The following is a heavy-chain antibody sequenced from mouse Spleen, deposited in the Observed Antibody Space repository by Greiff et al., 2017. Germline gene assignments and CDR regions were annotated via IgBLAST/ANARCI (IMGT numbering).Heavy chain of an antibody. J-gene: IGHJ4*01. CDR2: IYPGSGNT. V-gene: IGHV1-66*01. CDR1: GYSFTSYY. Sequence: QVQLKESGPELVKPGASVKISCKASGYSFTSYYIHWVKQRPGQGLEWIGWIYPGSGNTKYNEKFKGKATLTADTSSSTAYMQLSSLTSEDSAVYYCARGDYGDYYAMDYWGQGTSVTVSS. CDR3: ARGDYGDYYAMDY. D-gene: IGHD1-1*01.